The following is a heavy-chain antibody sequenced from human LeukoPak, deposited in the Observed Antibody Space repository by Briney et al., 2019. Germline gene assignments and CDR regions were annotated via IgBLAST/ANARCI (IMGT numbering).Heavy chain of an antibody. J-gene: IGHJ5*01. Sequence: PGGSLRLSCEASGFSFSIYAMSGVRQAPGKGLEWVSRISGNGGSTYYANSVKGRFTIARDNSKNTLYMEMDSLTEENTALYYCVKGGQRYEFWRFDFWGRGTLVTVSS. CDR1: GFSFSIYA. D-gene: IGHD3-3*01. CDR2: ISGNGGST. V-gene: IGHV3-23*01. CDR3: VKGGQRYEFWRFDF.